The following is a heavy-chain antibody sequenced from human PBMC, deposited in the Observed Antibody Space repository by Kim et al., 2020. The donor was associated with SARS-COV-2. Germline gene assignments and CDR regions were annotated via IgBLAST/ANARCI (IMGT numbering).Heavy chain of an antibody. V-gene: IGHV4-31*03. CDR1: GGSISSGGYY. CDR2: IYYSGST. Sequence: SETLSLTCTVSGGSISSGGYYWSWIRQHPGKGLEWIGYIYYSGSTYYNPSLKSRVTISVDTSKNQFSLKLSSVTAADTAVYYCARDHLVVTALGGMDVWGQGTTVTVSS. D-gene: IGHD2-15*01. CDR3: ARDHLVVTALGGMDV. J-gene: IGHJ6*02.